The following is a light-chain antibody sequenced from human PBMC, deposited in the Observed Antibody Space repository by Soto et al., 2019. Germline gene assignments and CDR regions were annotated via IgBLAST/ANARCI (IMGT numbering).Light chain of an antibody. V-gene: IGLV2-8*01. Sequence: QSVLTQPPSPSGSPGQSVPISCPGTSRDVGGYNYVSWYQQHPGKAPKLMIYEVSKRPSGVPDRFSGSKSGNTASLTVSGLQAEDEAEYYCSSYAGSNNAYVFGTGTKVTVL. CDR1: SRDVGGYNY. CDR3: SSYAGSNNAYV. J-gene: IGLJ1*01. CDR2: EVS.